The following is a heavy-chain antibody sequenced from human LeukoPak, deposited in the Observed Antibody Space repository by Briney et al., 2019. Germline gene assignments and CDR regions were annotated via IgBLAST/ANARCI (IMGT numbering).Heavy chain of an antibody. CDR2: IYHSGST. Sequence: SETLSLTCAVSGYSISSGYYWGWIRQPPGKGLEWIGSIYHSGSTYYNPSLKSRVTISVDTSKNQFSLKLSSVTAADTAVYYCARNGGVGFSGRYSPADPWGQGTLVTVSS. CDR3: ARNGGVGFSGRYSPADP. D-gene: IGHD1-26*01. CDR1: GYSISSGYY. V-gene: IGHV4-38-2*01. J-gene: IGHJ5*02.